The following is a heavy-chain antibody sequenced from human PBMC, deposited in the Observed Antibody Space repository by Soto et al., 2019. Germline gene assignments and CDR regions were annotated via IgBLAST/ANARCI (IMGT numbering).Heavy chain of an antibody. CDR3: ARGYVYFDY. CDR1: GASVSSGSYY. J-gene: IGHJ4*02. Sequence: SETLSLTCTVSGASVSSGSYYWTWIRQPPGKGLEWIGYIYYDESTNYNPSLKSRVTMSIDTSKNQFSLKLSSVTAADTAMYYCARGYVYFDYWGQGTLVTVSS. D-gene: IGHD5-12*01. V-gene: IGHV4-61*01. CDR2: IYYDEST.